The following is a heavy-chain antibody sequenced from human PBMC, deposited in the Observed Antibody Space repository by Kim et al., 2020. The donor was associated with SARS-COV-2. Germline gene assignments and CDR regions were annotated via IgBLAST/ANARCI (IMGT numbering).Heavy chain of an antibody. J-gene: IGHJ4*02. CDR2: ISYDGSNK. CDR1: GFTFSSYA. D-gene: IGHD3-3*01. V-gene: IGHV3-30*04. Sequence: GGSLRLSCAASGFTFSSYAMHWVRQAPGKGLEWVAVISYDGSNKYYADSVKGRFTISRDNSKNTLYLQMNSLRAEDTAVYYCARVWSGLFDYWGQGTLVT. CDR3: ARVWSGLFDY.